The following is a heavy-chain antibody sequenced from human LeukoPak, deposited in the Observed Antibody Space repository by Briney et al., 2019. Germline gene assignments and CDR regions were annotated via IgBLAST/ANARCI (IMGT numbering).Heavy chain of an antibody. Sequence: PSETLSLTCAVYGGSFSGYYWSWIRQPPGKGLEWIGEINHSGSTNYNPSLKSRVTISVDTSKNQFSLKLSSVTAADTAVYYCARGRRRTTVTPLPLDYWGQGTLVTVSS. J-gene: IGHJ4*02. CDR2: INHSGST. D-gene: IGHD4-17*01. V-gene: IGHV4-34*01. CDR3: ARGRRRTTVTPLPLDY. CDR1: GGSFSGYY.